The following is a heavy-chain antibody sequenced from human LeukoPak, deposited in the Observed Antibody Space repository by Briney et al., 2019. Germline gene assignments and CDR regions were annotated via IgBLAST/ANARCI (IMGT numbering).Heavy chain of an antibody. CDR1: GGSISSGGYS. J-gene: IGHJ3*02. CDR2: IYYSGST. D-gene: IGHD1-26*01. V-gene: IGHV4-30-4*07. CDR3: ARRLVGATFKTFDI. Sequence: PSETLSLTCAVSGGSISSGGYSWSWIRQPPGKGLEWIGYIYYSGSTNYNPSLKSRVIISLDTSKNQFSLKLSSVTAADTAVYYCARRLVGATFKTFDIWGQGTMVTISS.